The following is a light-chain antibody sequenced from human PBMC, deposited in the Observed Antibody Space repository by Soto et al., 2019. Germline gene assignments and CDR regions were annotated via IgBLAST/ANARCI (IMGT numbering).Light chain of an antibody. CDR3: AAWDDSLNGYV. J-gene: IGLJ1*01. CDR2: NNN. CDR1: SSNIGTNA. V-gene: IGLV1-44*01. Sequence: QSVLTQPPSPSGAPGQRVTISCSGGSSNIGTNAVNWYQQLPGTAPKLLIYNNNQRPSRVPDRCSGSKSGTSASLAISGLQSEDEADYYCAAWDDSLNGYVFGTGTKVTVL.